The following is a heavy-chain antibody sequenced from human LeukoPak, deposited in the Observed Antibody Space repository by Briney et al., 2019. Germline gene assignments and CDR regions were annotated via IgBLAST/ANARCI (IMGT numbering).Heavy chain of an antibody. V-gene: IGHV3-48*03. CDR3: ATLPYYYDSSGSYYFDY. Sequence: GGSLRLSCAASGFAFSSYEMNWVRQAPGKGLEWVSYISSSGSTIYYADSVKGRFTISRDNAKNSLYLQMNSLRVEDTAVYYCATLPYYYDSSGSYYFDYWGQGTLVTVSS. J-gene: IGHJ4*02. D-gene: IGHD3-22*01. CDR1: GFAFSSYE. CDR2: ISSSGSTI.